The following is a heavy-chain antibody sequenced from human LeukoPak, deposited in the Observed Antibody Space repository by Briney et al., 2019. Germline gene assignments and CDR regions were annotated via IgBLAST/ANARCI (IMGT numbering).Heavy chain of an antibody. CDR2: INQDGSEK. V-gene: IGHV3-7*01. CDR3: AALPSGY. CDR1: GFTFNTKG. Sequence: GGSLRLSCAASGFTFNTKGMQWVRQAPGKGLFWLAYINQDGSEKYYADSVKGRFTISRDNAKSSLYLEMSSLRAEDTAVYYCAALPSGYWGQGNLVAVSS. J-gene: IGHJ4*02. D-gene: IGHD6-19*01.